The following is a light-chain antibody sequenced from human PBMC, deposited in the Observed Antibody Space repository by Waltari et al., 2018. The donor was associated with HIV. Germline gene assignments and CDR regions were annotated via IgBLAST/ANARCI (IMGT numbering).Light chain of an antibody. Sequence: QSVLTQPPSASGTPGQRVTISCSGSSSNIGSNYVYWYQQLPGTAPKLLIYRNNQRPSGVPDRFCGSKSGTSASRAISGLRSEDEADYYCAAWDDSVRGVVFGGGTKLTVL. CDR2: RNN. J-gene: IGLJ2*01. V-gene: IGLV1-47*01. CDR1: SSNIGSNY. CDR3: AAWDDSVRGVV.